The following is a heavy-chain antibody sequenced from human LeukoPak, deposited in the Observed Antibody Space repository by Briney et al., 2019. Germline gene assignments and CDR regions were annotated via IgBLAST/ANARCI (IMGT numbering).Heavy chain of an antibody. CDR3: TRLQTIHCSSTSCYLYGMDV. CDR1: GFTFSGSA. CDR2: IRSKANSYAT. J-gene: IGHJ6*04. Sequence: GGSLKLSCAASGFTFSGSAMHWVRQASGKGLEWVGRIRSKANSYATAYAASVKGRFTISRDDSKNTAYLQMNSLKPEDTAVYYCTRLQTIHCSSTSCYLYGMDVWGKGTTVTVSS. D-gene: IGHD2-2*01. V-gene: IGHV3-73*01.